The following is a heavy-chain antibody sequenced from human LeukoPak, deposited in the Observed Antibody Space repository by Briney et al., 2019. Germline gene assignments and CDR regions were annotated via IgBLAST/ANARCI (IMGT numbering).Heavy chain of an antibody. Sequence: GGSLRLSCAASGFTFSNYAMSWVRQAPGKGLEWVSGISGSGGTTYYADSVRGRFTISRDNAKNSLYLQMNSLRAEDTAVYYCARGTYTTSPRNPKYYFDYWGQGTLVTVSS. V-gene: IGHV3-23*01. D-gene: IGHD2/OR15-2a*01. CDR2: ISGSGGTT. J-gene: IGHJ4*02. CDR3: ARGTYTTSPRNPKYYFDY. CDR1: GFTFSNYA.